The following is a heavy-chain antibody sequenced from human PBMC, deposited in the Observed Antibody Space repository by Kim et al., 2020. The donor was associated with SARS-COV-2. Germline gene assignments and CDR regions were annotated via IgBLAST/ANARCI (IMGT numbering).Heavy chain of an antibody. Sequence: SQTLSLTCAISGDSVSSNSAAWNWIRQSPSRGLEWLGRTYYRSKWYNDYAVSVKSRITINPDTSKNQFSLQLNSVTPEDTAVYYCARENGVLLWFGETLRGYAFDIWGQGTMVTVSS. CDR3: ARENGVLLWFGETLRGYAFDI. D-gene: IGHD3-10*01. V-gene: IGHV6-1*01. CDR1: GDSVSSNSAA. J-gene: IGHJ3*02. CDR2: TYYRSKWYN.